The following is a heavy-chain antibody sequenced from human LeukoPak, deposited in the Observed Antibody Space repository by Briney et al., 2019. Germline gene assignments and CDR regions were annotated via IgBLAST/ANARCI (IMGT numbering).Heavy chain of an antibody. CDR1: GFTFSSYA. J-gene: IGHJ4*02. CDR3: AKSPYIASHIDFDY. Sequence: TGGSLRLSCAASGFTFSSYAMSWVRQAPGKGLEVVSTFSGSGDSTWYADSVKGWFTISRDNSKSTLYLQMNSLRAEDTAVYYCAKSPYIASHIDFDYWGQGTLVTVYS. D-gene: IGHD3-16*01. CDR2: FSGSGDST. V-gene: IGHV3-23*01.